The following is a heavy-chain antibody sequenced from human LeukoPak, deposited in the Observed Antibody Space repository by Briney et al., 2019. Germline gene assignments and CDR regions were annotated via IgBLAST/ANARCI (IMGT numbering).Heavy chain of an antibody. Sequence: LSLTRTVSGGSSSSYYWSWIRQAPGKGLEWVSYISSSGSTIYYADSVKGRFTISRDNAKNSLYLQMNSLRAEDTAVYYCASAVFWGQGTLVTVSS. D-gene: IGHD3-10*01. V-gene: IGHV3-11*01. CDR2: ISSSGSTI. J-gene: IGHJ4*02. CDR1: GGSSSSYY. CDR3: ASAVF.